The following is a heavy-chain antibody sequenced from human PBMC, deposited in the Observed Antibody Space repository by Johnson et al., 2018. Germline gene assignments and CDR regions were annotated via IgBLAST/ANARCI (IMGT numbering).Heavy chain of an antibody. CDR3: ARGQDPYGGNYFDY. CDR2: VWYDGDNK. D-gene: IGHD4-23*01. V-gene: IGHV3-33*01. J-gene: IGHJ4*02. Sequence: QVELVESGGGVVQPGTSLRLSCAASGFTFSNYGIHWVRQAPGKGLEWVAVVWYDGDNKYYTDSVKGRFPISRANSINTLFLQMSSLRVEDTAVYYCARGQDPYGGNYFDYWGQGTLVTVSS. CDR1: GFTFSNYG.